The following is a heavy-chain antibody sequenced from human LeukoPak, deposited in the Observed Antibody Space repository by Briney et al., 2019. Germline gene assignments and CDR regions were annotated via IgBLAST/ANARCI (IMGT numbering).Heavy chain of an antibody. D-gene: IGHD3-3*01. Sequence: ASVTVSCKASGYTFTSYYMHWVRQAPGQGLEWMGIINPSGGSTSYTQKFQGRVTMTRDTSTSTVYMELSSLRSEDTAVYYCAREGFPPKISDFWSGLGPYYYYGMDVWGQGTTVTVSS. CDR1: GYTFTSYY. J-gene: IGHJ6*02. CDR2: INPSGGST. V-gene: IGHV1-46*01. CDR3: AREGFPPKISDFWSGLGPYYYYGMDV.